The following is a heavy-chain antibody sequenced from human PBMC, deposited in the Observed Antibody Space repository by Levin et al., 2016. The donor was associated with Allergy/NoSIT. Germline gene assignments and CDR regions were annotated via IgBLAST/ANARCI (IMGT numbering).Heavy chain of an antibody. D-gene: IGHD6-13*01. CDR3: ARGRGATDIAAAGTYYYYGMDV. CDR2: ISAYNGNT. V-gene: IGHV1-18*01. Sequence: WVRQAPGQGLEWMGWISAYNGNTNYAQKLQGRVTMTTDTSTSTAYMELRSLRSDDTAVYYCARGRGATDIAAAGTYYYYGMDVWGQGTTVTVSS. J-gene: IGHJ6*02.